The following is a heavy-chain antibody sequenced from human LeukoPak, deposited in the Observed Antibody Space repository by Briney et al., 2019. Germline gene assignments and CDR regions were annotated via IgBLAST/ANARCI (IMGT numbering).Heavy chain of an antibody. CDR1: GFTVSSNY. CDR3: ARGAEYQDYFDY. V-gene: IGHV3-66*01. Sequence: GGSLRPSRAASGFTVSSNYMSWARQAPGKGLEWVSVIYSGGSTYYADSVKGRFTISRDNAKNSLYLQMNSLRAEDTAVYYCARGAEYQDYFDYWGQGTLVTVSS. J-gene: IGHJ4*02. D-gene: IGHD2-2*01. CDR2: IYSGGST.